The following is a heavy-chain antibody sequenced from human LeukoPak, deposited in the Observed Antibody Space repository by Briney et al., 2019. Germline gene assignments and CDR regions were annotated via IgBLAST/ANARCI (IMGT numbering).Heavy chain of an antibody. J-gene: IGHJ2*01. V-gene: IGHV3-23*01. Sequence: GGSLRLSCAASGFTFSIYAMSWVRQAPGKGLEWVTTLSGTGDSTYHADPVKGRFSISRDNSKNTLYLQMNSLRAEDTAVYYCAKGDSSGYYLGYLYFDLWGRGTLVTVSS. CDR2: LSGTGDST. CDR1: GFTFSIYA. D-gene: IGHD3-22*01. CDR3: AKGDSSGYYLGYLYFDL.